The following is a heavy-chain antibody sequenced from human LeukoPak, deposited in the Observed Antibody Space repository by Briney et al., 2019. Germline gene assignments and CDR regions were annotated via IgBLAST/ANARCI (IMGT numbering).Heavy chain of an antibody. J-gene: IGHJ4*02. CDR3: ARGTVVVKYYFDY. CDR2: ISYDGSNK. Sequence: PGGSLRLSCAASGFTFSSYAMHWVRQAPGKGLEWVAVISYDGSNKYYADSVKGRFTISRDSSKNTLYLQMNSLRAEDTAVYYCARGTVVVKYYFDYWGQGTLVTVSS. D-gene: IGHD2-21*01. CDR1: GFTFSSYA. V-gene: IGHV3-30-3*01.